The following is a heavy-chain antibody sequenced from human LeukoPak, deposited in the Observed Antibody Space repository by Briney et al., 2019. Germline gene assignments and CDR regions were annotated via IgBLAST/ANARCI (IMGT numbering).Heavy chain of an antibody. CDR2: ISNNGGYT. CDR1: GFTFSSSA. V-gene: IGHV3-23*01. J-gene: IGHJ4*02. CDR3: ATATTVDGY. D-gene: IGHD4-23*01. Sequence: GGSLRLSCAASGFTFSSSAMSWVRKAPGKGLEWVSAISNNGGYTYYADSVQGRFTISRDNSKSTLCLQMNSLRAEDTAVYYCATATTVDGYWGQGTLVTVSS.